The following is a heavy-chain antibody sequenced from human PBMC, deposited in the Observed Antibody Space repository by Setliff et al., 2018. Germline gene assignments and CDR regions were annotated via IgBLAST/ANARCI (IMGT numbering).Heavy chain of an antibody. D-gene: IGHD3-10*01. V-gene: IGHV7-4-1*02. Sequence: ASVKVSCKTSGYTFTTYAISWMRQAPGQGLEWMGWINTNTGNPSYAQDCKGRFAFSLAPSVSTAYPQISSLKAEDTAVYYCARDSRFGTIVYKGYYYMDVWCKGTTVTVSS. CDR3: ARDSRFGTIVYKGYYYMDV. J-gene: IGHJ6*03. CDR2: INTNTGNP. CDR1: GYTFTTYA.